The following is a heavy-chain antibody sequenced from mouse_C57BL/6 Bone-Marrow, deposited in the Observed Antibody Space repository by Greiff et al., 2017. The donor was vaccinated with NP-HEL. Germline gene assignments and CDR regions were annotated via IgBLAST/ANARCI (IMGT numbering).Heavy chain of an antibody. CDR3: ARAPAY. V-gene: IGHV3-6*01. CDR2: ISYDGSN. Sequence: EVQLVESGPGLVKPSQSLSLTCSVTGYSITSGYYWNWIRQFPGNKLEWMGYISYDGSNNYNPSLKNRISITRDTSKNQFFLKLNSVTTEDTATYYCARAPAYWGQGTLVTVSA. J-gene: IGHJ3*01. CDR1: GYSITSGYY.